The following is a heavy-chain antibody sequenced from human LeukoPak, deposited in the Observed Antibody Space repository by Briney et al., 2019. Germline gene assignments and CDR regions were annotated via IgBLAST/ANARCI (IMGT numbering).Heavy chain of an antibody. CDR1: GFTFSSYG. CDR2: ISYDGSNK. V-gene: IGHV3-30*03. J-gene: IGHJ4*02. D-gene: IGHD3-16*01. CDR3: TTDLGVFQN. Sequence: AGGSLRLSCAASGFTFSSYGMHWVRQAPGKGLEWVAVISYDGSNKYYADSVKGRFTISRDNSKNTLYLQMNSLKTEDTAVYYCTTDLGVFQNWGQGTLVTVSS.